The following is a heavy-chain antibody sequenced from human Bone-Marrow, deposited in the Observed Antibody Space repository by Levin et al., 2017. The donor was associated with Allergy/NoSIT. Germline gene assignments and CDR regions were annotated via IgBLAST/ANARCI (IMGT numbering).Heavy chain of an antibody. CDR2: IDWDDDH. CDR1: GFSLRTSGMC. Sequence: QTLSLTCTFSGFSLRTSGMCVSWIRQSPGKALEWLARIDWDDDHFYNTSLKTRLTISKDTSKNQVVLTMTNMDPVDTATYYCARVAYYESSGYIDYWGQGTLVTVSS. J-gene: IGHJ4*02. V-gene: IGHV2-70*16. D-gene: IGHD3-22*01. CDR3: ARVAYYESSGYIDY.